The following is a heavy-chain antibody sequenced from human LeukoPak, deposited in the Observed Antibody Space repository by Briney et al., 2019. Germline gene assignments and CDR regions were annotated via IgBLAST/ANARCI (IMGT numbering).Heavy chain of an antibody. Sequence: PGGSLRLSCAASGFTFSSYDMHWVRQATGKGLAWVSAIGTAGDTYYPGSVKGRFTISRENAKSTLYLQMNSLRGGDTAVYYCARGAVCMDVWGQGTTVTVSS. CDR2: IGTAGDT. CDR1: GFTFSSYD. CDR3: ARGAVCMDV. J-gene: IGHJ6*02. D-gene: IGHD3-16*01. V-gene: IGHV3-13*01.